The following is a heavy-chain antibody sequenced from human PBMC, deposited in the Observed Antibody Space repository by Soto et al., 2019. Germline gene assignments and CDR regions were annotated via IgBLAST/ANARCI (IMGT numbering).Heavy chain of an antibody. D-gene: IGHD1-1*01. J-gene: IGHJ5*02. CDR2: ISSHSSTL. Sequence: GGSLRLSCAASGFTFSSYSMNWVRQAPGKGLEWISYISSHSSTLYYADSVKGRFTISRDNAGNSLYLQMNGLRDEDTAVYYCVRDGTGNLYLNWFDPWGQGTLVTVSS. CDR1: GFTFSSYS. CDR3: VRDGTGNLYLNWFDP. V-gene: IGHV3-48*02.